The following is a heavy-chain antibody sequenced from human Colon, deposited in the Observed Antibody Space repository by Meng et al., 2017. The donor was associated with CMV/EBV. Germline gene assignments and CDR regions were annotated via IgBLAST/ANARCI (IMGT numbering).Heavy chain of an antibody. CDR3: ARRGKISGSNWFDP. Sequence: GGSLRLSCAASGFSVRNNYISWVRQAPGKGLEWVSVIYDTGRTYYADSVKGRFTVSRDESKNTVFLQMNSLRAEDTAFYYCARRGKISGSNWFDPWGQGTLVTVSS. V-gene: IGHV3-66*01. CDR1: GFSVRNNY. CDR2: IYDTGRT. J-gene: IGHJ5*02. D-gene: IGHD3-10*01.